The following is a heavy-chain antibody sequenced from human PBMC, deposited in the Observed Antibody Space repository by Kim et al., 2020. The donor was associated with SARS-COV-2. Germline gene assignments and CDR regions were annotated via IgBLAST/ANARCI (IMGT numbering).Heavy chain of an antibody. J-gene: IGHJ6*02. CDR1: GYTFTGYY. D-gene: IGHD2-2*02. CDR2: INPNSGGT. V-gene: IGHV1-2*06. CDR3: ASLGRIVVVPAAIKYYYGMDV. Sequence: ASVKVSCKASGYTFTGYYMHWVRQAPGQGLEWMGRINPNSGGTNYAQKFQGRVTMTRDTSISTAYMELSRLRSDDTAVYYCASLGRIVVVPAAIKYYYGMDVWGQGTTVTVSS.